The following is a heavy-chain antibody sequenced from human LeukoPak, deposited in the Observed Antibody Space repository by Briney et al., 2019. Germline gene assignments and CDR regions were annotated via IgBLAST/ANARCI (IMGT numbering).Heavy chain of an antibody. CDR2: VWHDGSNR. CDR3: ARELFGSGSCPDY. Sequence: GTSLRLSCTAPGFTFSSYAIHWIRQAPGKGLEWVALVWHDGSNRYYSEAVKGRFTISRDNSKNTVYLQINSLRAEDSAVYYCARELFGSGSCPDYWGQGTRVTVSS. V-gene: IGHV3-33*01. D-gene: IGHD3-10*01. CDR1: GFTFSSYA. J-gene: IGHJ4*02.